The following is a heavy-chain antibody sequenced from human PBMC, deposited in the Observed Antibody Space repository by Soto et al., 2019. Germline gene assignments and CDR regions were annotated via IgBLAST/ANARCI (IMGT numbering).Heavy chain of an antibody. J-gene: IGHJ4*02. CDR3: ARDRLRGYDSSGFYS. CDR2: INPSDGNR. V-gene: IGHV1-18*01. CDR1: GYTFTSYG. Sequence: GASVKVACKASGYTFTSYGISWVRQAHGQGLEWMGWINPSDGNRNFAQKFEDRVTMTTATSTNTVFLELRSLKSDDTAIYYCARDRLRGYDSSGFYSWGQGTMVTVSS. D-gene: IGHD3-22*01.